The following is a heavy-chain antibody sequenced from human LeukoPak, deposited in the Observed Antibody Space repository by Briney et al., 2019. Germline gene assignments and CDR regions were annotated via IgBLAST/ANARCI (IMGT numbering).Heavy chain of an antibody. D-gene: IGHD3-22*01. Sequence: SETLSLTCAVSGGSISGHYWSWIRQPPGKGLEWIGYIYYSGNTYYSPSLHSRVTISVDTSKNHFSLKLTSVTAADTAVYYCARLLDNDSSGYPDTFDIWGQGTMVTVSS. J-gene: IGHJ3*02. CDR2: IYYSGNT. CDR1: GGSISGHY. V-gene: IGHV4-59*11. CDR3: ARLLDNDSSGYPDTFDI.